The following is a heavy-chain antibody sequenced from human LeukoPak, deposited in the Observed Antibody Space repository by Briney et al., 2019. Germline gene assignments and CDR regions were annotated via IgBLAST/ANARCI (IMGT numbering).Heavy chain of an antibody. CDR1: GYTFTDYY. CDR3: ARPVNYYDTGRGPFDN. Sequence: ASVKISCKASGYTFTDYYMHWVQQAPGKGLEWMGRVDPEDGETIYAEKFQGRVTITADTSTDTAYMELSSLRSEDTAVYYCARPVNYYDTGRGPFDNWGQGTLVTVSS. J-gene: IGHJ4*02. V-gene: IGHV1-69-2*01. CDR2: VDPEDGET. D-gene: IGHD3-22*01.